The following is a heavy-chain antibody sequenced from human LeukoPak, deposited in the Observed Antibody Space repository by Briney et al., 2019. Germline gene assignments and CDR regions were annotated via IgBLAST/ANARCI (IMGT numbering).Heavy chain of an antibody. Sequence: GGSLRLSCAASGFTFSDYYMSWIRQAPGKGLEWVSYISSSGSTIYYADSVKGRFTISRDNAKNSLYLQMNSLRAEDTAVYYCARFTYYDFWSGPASKNTEGFDYWGQGTLVTVSS. CDR1: GFTFSDYY. J-gene: IGHJ4*02. V-gene: IGHV3-11*04. D-gene: IGHD3-3*01. CDR2: ISSSGSTI. CDR3: ARFTYYDFWSGPASKNTEGFDY.